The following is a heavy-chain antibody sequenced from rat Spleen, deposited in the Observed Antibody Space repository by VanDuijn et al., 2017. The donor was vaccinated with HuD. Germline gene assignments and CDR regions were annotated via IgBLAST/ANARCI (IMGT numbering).Heavy chain of an antibody. V-gene: IGHV2-15*01. CDR2: IWSGGNT. CDR1: GFSLTSNS. J-gene: IGHJ2*01. D-gene: IGHD1-11*01. Sequence: QVQLKESGPGLVQPSQTLSLTCTVSGFSLTSNSVSWVRQPPGKGLEWMGAIWSGGNTDYNSALKSRLSISRDTSKSQVFLTMNSLQTEGTATYYGVRDGGEVGYWGQGVLVTVSS. CDR3: VRDGGEVGY.